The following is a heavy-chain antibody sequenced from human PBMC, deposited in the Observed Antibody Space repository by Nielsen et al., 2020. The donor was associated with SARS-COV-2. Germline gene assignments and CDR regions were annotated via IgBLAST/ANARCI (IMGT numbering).Heavy chain of an antibody. CDR1: GGSFSGYY. CDR2: INHSGST. V-gene: IGHV4-34*01. Sequence: SETLSLTCAVYGGSFSGYYWSWIRQLPGKGLEWIGAINHSGSTNYNPSLKSRVTISVDTSKNQFSLKLSSVTAADTAVYYCARLVRAKVLRGPVVPAARWDKTNYYYYYMDVWGKGTTVTVSS. J-gene: IGHJ6*03. CDR3: ARLVRAKVLRGPVVPAARWDKTNYYYYYMDV. D-gene: IGHD2-2*01.